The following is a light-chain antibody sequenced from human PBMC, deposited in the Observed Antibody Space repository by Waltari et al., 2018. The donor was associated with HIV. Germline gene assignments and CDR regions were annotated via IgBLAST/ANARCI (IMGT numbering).Light chain of an antibody. CDR3: QSADSTGSYPDV. CDR2: KDN. Sequence: SYELTQPPSVSVSPGQTARITCSGDALPKKYAYWYQQKPGQAPLLVIYKDNERPSGIPERFSGSSSGTTVTLTISGVHTEDEADYYCQSADSTGSYPDVFGTGTKVTVL. CDR1: ALPKKY. J-gene: IGLJ1*01. V-gene: IGLV3-25*03.